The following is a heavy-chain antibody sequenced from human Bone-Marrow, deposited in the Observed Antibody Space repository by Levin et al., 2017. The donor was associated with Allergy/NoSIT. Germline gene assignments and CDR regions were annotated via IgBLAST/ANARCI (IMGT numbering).Heavy chain of an antibody. Sequence: LRLSCTVSGGSISSGGYYWSWIRQHPGKGLEWIGYIYYSGSTYYNPSLKSRVTISVDTSKNQFSLKLSSVTAADTAVYYCARGVDYGDFFDYWGQGTLVTVSS. V-gene: IGHV4-31*03. J-gene: IGHJ4*02. D-gene: IGHD4-17*01. CDR3: ARGVDYGDFFDY. CDR1: GGSISSGGYY. CDR2: IYYSGST.